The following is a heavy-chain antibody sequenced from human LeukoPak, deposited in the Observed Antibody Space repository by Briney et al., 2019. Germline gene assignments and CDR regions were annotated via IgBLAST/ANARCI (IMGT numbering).Heavy chain of an antibody. V-gene: IGHV3-23*01. Sequence: PGGSLRLSCAASGFTFSNYAMSWVRQAPGKGLEWVSGIGGGAGGTYYADSVKGRFTISRDNSKNTLYLQMNSLRAEDTAVYYCARVFWRDCTSNSCFNWLDPWGQGTLVTVSS. CDR1: GFTFSNYA. J-gene: IGHJ5*02. D-gene: IGHD2-2*01. CDR2: IGGGAGGT. CDR3: ARVFWRDCTSNSCFNWLDP.